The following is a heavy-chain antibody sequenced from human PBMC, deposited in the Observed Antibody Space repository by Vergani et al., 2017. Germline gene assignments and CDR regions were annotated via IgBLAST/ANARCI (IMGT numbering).Heavy chain of an antibody. CDR2: ISSSSSYI. J-gene: IGHJ6*02. V-gene: IGHV3-21*01. CDR1: GFTFSSYS. D-gene: IGHD6-13*01. Sequence: VQLVESGGGVVQPGGSLRLSCAASGFTFSSYSMNWVRQAPGKGLEWVSSISSSSSYIYYADSVKGRFTISRDNAKNSLYLQMNSLRAEDTAVYYCARFSSSWYFYGMDVWGQGTTVTVSS. CDR3: ARFSSSWYFYGMDV.